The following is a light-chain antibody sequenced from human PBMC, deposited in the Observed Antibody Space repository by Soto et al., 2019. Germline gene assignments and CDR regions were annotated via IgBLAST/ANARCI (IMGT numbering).Light chain of an antibody. J-gene: IGKJ4*01. Sequence: EIVLAQSPDTLSLSPGERATLSCRTSQSMSTNYLAWYQQKSGQPPRLLIYGASIRATGIPDRFRGSGSGTDFTLTISRREPEDFAVYYCHQYDSSPLTFGGGAKVEIK. CDR3: HQYDSSPLT. CDR1: QSMSTNY. CDR2: GAS. V-gene: IGKV3-20*01.